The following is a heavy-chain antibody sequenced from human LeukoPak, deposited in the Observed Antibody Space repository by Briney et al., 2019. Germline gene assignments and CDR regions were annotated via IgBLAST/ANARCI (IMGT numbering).Heavy chain of an antibody. J-gene: IGHJ3*02. CDR3: ARTPHYDYGDYVGVSAFDI. V-gene: IGHV3-23*01. Sequence: GGSLRLSCAASGIIFSNYAMSWVRQAPGKGLEWVSGISGGGGSTYSADSVKGRFTISRDNSKNTLYLQMNSLRAEDTAVYYCARTPHYDYGDYVGVSAFDIWGQGTMVTVSS. CDR1: GIIFSNYA. D-gene: IGHD4-17*01. CDR2: ISGGGGST.